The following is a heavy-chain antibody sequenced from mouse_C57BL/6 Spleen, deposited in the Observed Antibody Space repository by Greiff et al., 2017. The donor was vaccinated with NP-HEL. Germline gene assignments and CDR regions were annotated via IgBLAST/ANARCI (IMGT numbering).Heavy chain of an antibody. CDR1: GFTFSSYG. J-gene: IGHJ2*01. CDR2: ISSGGSYT. CDR3: ARPIFYYGSTSYYFDY. D-gene: IGHD1-1*01. Sequence: EVHLVESGGDLVKPGGSLKLSCAASGFTFSSYGMSWVRQTPDKRLEWVATISSGGSYTYYPDSVKGRFTISRDNAKNTLYLQMSSLKSEDTAMYYCARPIFYYGSTSYYFDYWGQGTTLTVSS. V-gene: IGHV5-6*01.